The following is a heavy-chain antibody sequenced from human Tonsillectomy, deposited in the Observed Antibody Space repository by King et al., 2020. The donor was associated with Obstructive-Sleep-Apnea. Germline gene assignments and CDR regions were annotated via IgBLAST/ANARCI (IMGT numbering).Heavy chain of an antibody. J-gene: IGHJ3*02. D-gene: IGHD3-10*01. CDR2: IYLDDDK. CDR3: AYSDGSGSVGAFDI. V-gene: IGHV2-5*02. CDR1: GFSLSTSGVG. Sequence: TLKESGPTLVKPTQTLTLTCTFSGFSLSTSGVGVGWILQPPGKALEWLALIYLDDDKRYSPSLKSRLTITKDTSKNQVVLTMSNMDPVDTATYYCAYSDGSGSVGAFDIWGQGTMVTVSS.